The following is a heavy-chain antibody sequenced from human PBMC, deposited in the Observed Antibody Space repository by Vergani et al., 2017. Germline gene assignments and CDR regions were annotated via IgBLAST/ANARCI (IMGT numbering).Heavy chain of an antibody. V-gene: IGHV3-33*01. CDR1: GFTFSSYG. CDR2: IWYDGSNK. CDR3: ARGGGYSYEAYGMDV. Sequence: VQLVESGGGVVQPGRSLRLSCAASGFTFSSYGMHWVRQAPGKGLEWVAVIWYDGSNKYYADSVKGRFTISRDNSKNTLYLQMNSLRAEDTAVYYCARGGGYSYEAYGMDVWGQGTTVTVSS. D-gene: IGHD5-18*01. J-gene: IGHJ6*02.